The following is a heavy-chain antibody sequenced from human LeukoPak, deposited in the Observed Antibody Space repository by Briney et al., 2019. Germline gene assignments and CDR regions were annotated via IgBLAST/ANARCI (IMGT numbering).Heavy chain of an antibody. D-gene: IGHD6-13*01. V-gene: IGHV4-38-2*02. CDR1: GYSISSGYY. CDR3: ARAYSSSWYWNWLDP. J-gene: IGHJ5*02. Sequence: NPSETLSLTCTVSGYSISSGYYWGWIRQPPGKGLEWIGNIYPTGSTYYNPSLKSRVTISVDTSKNQFSLKVSSVSAADTAVYYCARAYSSSWYWNWLDPWGQGTLVTVSS. CDR2: IYPTGST.